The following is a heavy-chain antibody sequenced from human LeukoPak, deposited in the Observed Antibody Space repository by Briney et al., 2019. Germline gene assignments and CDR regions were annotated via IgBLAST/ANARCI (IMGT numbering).Heavy chain of an antibody. CDR2: FDPEDGEI. J-gene: IGHJ3*02. CDR3: AADRGDYSGSYWTAFDI. D-gene: IGHD1-26*01. CDR1: EYTLTELS. Sequence: GASVKVSCKVSEYTLTELSMHWVRQAPGKGLEWLGGFDPEDGEIIYAQKFQGRVTMSDETSTDTAYMELGSLRSDDTAVYYCAADRGDYSGSYWTAFDIWGQGTMVTVSS. V-gene: IGHV1-24*01.